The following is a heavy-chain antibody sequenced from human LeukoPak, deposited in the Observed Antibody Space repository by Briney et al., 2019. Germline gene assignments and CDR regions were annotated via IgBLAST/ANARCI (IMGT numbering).Heavy chain of an antibody. CDR3: AKLPVRGLYYYYYMDV. J-gene: IGHJ6*03. D-gene: IGHD2-2*01. Sequence: GGSLRLSCAASGFTFSSYSMNWVRQAPGKGLEWVSAISGSGGSTYYADSAKGRFTISRDNSKNTLYLQMNSLRAEDTAVYYCAKLPVRGLYYYYYMDVWGKGTTVTVSS. CDR2: ISGSGGST. CDR1: GFTFSSYS. V-gene: IGHV3-23*01.